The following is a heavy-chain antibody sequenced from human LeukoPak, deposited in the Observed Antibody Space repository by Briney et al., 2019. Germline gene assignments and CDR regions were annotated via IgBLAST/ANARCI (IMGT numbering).Heavy chain of an antibody. V-gene: IGHV3-23*01. CDR3: ATAYCSSTSCPT. Sequence: GGSLRLSCAASCFTLSSYAMSCVRQAPGKGLEWVSSINDSGDSTYYADSLKGRFTISRDNSKNTLYLLMNNLRAEDTAIFYCATAYCSSTSCPTWGQGTLVTVSS. CDR1: CFTLSSYA. CDR2: INDSGDST. D-gene: IGHD2-2*01. J-gene: IGHJ5*02.